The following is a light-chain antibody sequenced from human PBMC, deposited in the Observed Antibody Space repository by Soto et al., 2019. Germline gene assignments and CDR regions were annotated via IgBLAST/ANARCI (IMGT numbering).Light chain of an antibody. CDR2: DAS. J-gene: IGKJ1*01. CDR1: QSIVSW. Sequence: DIQMTQSPSTLSASVGDRVTITCRASQSIVSWLAWYQQRPGKVSNLLIYDASTLESGVPSRFSGSGSGKEFTPTLSSLQPDAFATYYCQHHNSYPTAFGQGTK. V-gene: IGKV1-5*01. CDR3: QHHNSYPTA.